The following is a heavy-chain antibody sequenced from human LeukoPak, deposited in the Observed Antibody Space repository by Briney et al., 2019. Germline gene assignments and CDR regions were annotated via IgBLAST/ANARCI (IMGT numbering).Heavy chain of an antibody. J-gene: IGHJ4*02. CDR2: IYPGDSDT. D-gene: IGHD3-22*01. CDR1: GYSFTSYW. Sequence: GESLKISCQGSGYSFTSYWIGWVRQMPGKGLEWMGIIYPGDSDTRYSPSFQGQVTISADKSISTAYLQWSSLKASDTAMYYCARHYYYDSSGYLSPLYYWGQGTLVTVSS. CDR3: ARHYYYDSSGYLSPLYY. V-gene: IGHV5-51*01.